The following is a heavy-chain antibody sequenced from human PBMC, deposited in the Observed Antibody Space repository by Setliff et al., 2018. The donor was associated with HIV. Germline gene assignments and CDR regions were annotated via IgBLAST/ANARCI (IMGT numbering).Heavy chain of an antibody. CDR3: ARANGYSYGSYYFDY. CDR2: IYTSGST. V-gene: IGHV4-59*10. D-gene: IGHD5-18*01. CDR1: GGSFSGYY. Sequence: PSETLSLTCAVYGGSFSGYYWSWIRQPAGKGLEWIGRIYTSGSTNYNPSLKSRVTMSVDTSKNQFSLKLSSVTAADTAVYYCARANGYSYGSYYFDYWGQGTLVTVSS. J-gene: IGHJ4*02.